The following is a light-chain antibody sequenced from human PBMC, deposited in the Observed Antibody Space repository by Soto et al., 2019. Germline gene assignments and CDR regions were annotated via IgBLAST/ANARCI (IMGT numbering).Light chain of an antibody. Sequence: DIQITQSPSSLSASVGDRVTITCRASQGISSYLNWYQQKPGKAPKLMIYAASSLQSGVPSRFSGSGSGTDFTLTISSLQPEDFATYYCQQSYSTPQTFGQGTKV. CDR3: QQSYSTPQT. CDR1: QGISSY. J-gene: IGKJ1*01. CDR2: AAS. V-gene: IGKV1-39*01.